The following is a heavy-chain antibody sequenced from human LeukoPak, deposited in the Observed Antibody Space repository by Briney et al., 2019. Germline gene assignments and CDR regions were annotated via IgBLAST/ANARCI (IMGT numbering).Heavy chain of an antibody. V-gene: IGHV3-20*04. Sequence: GGSLRLSCAASGFTFDDYGMSWVRPAPGKGLEWVSGTNWNGGSTGYADSVKGRFTISRDNAKNSLYLQMNSLRAEDTALYYCARDTYSGSYLSWFDPWGQGTLVTVSS. CDR1: GFTFDDYG. CDR2: TNWNGGST. J-gene: IGHJ5*02. CDR3: ARDTYSGSYLSWFDP. D-gene: IGHD1-26*01.